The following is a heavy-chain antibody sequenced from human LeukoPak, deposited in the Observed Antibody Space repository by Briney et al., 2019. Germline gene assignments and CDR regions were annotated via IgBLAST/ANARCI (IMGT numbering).Heavy chain of an antibody. CDR1: GYTLTELS. Sequence: ASVKVSCKVSGYTLTELSMHWVRQAPGKGLEWMGGFDPEDGETIYAQKFQGRVTVTADKSTSTAYMELSSLRSEDTAVYYCARVPHDSSGYYYVGFDYWGQGTLVTVSS. CDR2: FDPEDGET. J-gene: IGHJ4*02. V-gene: IGHV1-24*01. D-gene: IGHD3-22*01. CDR3: ARVPHDSSGYYYVGFDY.